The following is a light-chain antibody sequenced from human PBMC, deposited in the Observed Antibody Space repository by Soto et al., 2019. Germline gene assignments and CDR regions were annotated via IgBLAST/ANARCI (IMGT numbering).Light chain of an antibody. CDR2: DTS. J-gene: IGKJ5*01. CDR1: QSVGSN. CDR3: QQRSNWPPEIT. Sequence: EVVLTQSPATLSLSPGERATLSCRASQSVGSNLAWYQQEAGQAPRLLIYDTSTRATGVPARFSASGSGTDFTLTISSLEPEDFAVYYCQQRSNWPPEITFGQGTRLEIK. V-gene: IGKV3-11*01.